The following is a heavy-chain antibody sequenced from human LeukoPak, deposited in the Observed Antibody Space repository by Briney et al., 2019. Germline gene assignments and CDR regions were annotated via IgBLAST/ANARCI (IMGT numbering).Heavy chain of an antibody. Sequence: PGGSLRLSCVDSGFTFTNAWMSWVRQAPGKGLEWIGRIKSKTDGETTNYAEPVKGRFTISRDDSKSAVYLQMNSLKIEDTAVYYCTTDLGTYYHGSQRLIPIDYWGQGTLVTVSS. CDR1: GFTFTNAW. D-gene: IGHD3-10*01. V-gene: IGHV3-15*01. CDR3: TTDLGTYYHGSQRLIPIDY. CDR2: IKSKTDGETT. J-gene: IGHJ4*02.